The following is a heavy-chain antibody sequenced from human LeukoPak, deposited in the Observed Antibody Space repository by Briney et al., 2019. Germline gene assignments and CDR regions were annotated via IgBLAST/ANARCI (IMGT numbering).Heavy chain of an antibody. Sequence: GASLKISCKGSGYDFRKVWIAWVRQLPGKGLEWMGIIYPDDFRTTYSPSFEGQVTISVDKSISTAYLHWSSLKASDTAIYYCARHLRYSTIDYWGQGTLVTVSS. CDR2: IYPDDFRT. V-gene: IGHV5-51*01. J-gene: IGHJ4*02. CDR3: ARHLRYSTIDY. CDR1: GYDFRKVW. D-gene: IGHD2-2*01.